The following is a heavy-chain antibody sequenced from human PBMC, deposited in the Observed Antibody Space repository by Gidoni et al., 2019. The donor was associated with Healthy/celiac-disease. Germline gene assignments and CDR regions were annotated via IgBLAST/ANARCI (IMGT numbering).Heavy chain of an antibody. Sequence: QVQLQQWGAGLLKPSETLSLTCAVYGGSFSGYYWSWIRQPPGKGLEWIGEINHSGSTNYNPSLKSRVTISVDTSKNQFSLKLSSVTAADTAVYYCARRRRKIFGVVGNWFDPWGQGTLVTVSS. J-gene: IGHJ5*02. CDR3: ARRRRKIFGVVGNWFDP. CDR1: GGSFSGYY. D-gene: IGHD3-3*01. CDR2: INHSGST. V-gene: IGHV4-34*01.